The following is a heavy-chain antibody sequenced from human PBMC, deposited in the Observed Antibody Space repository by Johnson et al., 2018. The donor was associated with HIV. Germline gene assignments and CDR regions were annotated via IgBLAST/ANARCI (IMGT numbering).Heavy chain of an antibody. J-gene: IGHJ3*02. CDR3: ARDGWGSRGWDDAFDI. V-gene: IGHV3-30-3*01. CDR1: AFTFSSYS. Sequence: QVQLVESGGGVVQPGRSLRLSCAASAFTFSSYSMHWVRQAPGKGLEWVAVISSDGSNKYYADSVKGRFTISRDNSKNTLYLQMSSLRVEDTAVYYCARDGWGSRGWDDAFDIWGQGTMVTVSS. D-gene: IGHD6-19*01. CDR2: ISSDGSNK.